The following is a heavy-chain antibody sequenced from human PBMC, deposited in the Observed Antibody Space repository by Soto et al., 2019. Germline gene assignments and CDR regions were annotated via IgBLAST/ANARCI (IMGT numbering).Heavy chain of an antibody. Sequence: EVQLLESGGGLVQPGGSLRLSCAASGFTFRSYAMSWVRQAPGKGLEWVSAIGVSGGLTYYVDSVKGRFTISRDNSQNTLYLKMTSLRAEDTAVYYCAKDLGGVDTWNDFDYWGQGTLVTVSS. V-gene: IGHV3-23*01. D-gene: IGHD1-1*01. CDR1: GFTFRSYA. CDR2: IGVSGGLT. J-gene: IGHJ4*02. CDR3: AKDLGGVDTWNDFDY.